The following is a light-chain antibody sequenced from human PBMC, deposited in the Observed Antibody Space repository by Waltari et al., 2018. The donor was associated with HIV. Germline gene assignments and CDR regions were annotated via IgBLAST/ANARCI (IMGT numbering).Light chain of an antibody. CDR2: EAP. V-gene: IGKV1-16*01. J-gene: IGKJ4*01. Sequence: DTQMTQSPASLSASVGDRVTITCRASLGIGIYLAWFQQKPGKAPKSLIYEAPRLQSGVPSRFSGTKSGRDFTLTISSLQPEDSATYYCQQYDTYPQTFGGGTKVEV. CDR1: LGIGIY. CDR3: QQYDTYPQT.